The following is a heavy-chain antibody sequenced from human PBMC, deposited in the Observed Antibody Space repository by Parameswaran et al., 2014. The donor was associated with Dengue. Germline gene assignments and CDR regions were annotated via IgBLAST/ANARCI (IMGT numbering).Heavy chain of an antibody. D-gene: IGHD3-9*01. CDR2: IYSGGST. CDR3: ARGLYDILTGYYTGYYYYGMDV. Sequence: RWIRQPPGKGLEWVSVIYSGGSTYYADSVKGRFTISRDNSKNTLYLQMNSLRAEDTAVYYCARGLYDILTGYYTGYYYYGMDVWGQGTTVTVSS. V-gene: IGHV3-66*02. J-gene: IGHJ6*02.